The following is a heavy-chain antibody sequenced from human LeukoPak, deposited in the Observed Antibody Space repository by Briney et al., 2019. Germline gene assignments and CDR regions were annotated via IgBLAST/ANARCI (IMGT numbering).Heavy chain of an antibody. CDR3: AEGSSYYNYEY. D-gene: IGHD3-22*01. Sequence: GGSLRLSCAASGFTFSTYMMYWVRQAPGKGLEWVSAITPNGGDTFYADSVRGRFTISRDNSKNTVSLQMNSLEAADTARYYCAEGSSYYNYEYWGQGALVAVSS. J-gene: IGHJ4*02. CDR2: ITPNGGDT. V-gene: IGHV3-23*01. CDR1: GFTFSTYM.